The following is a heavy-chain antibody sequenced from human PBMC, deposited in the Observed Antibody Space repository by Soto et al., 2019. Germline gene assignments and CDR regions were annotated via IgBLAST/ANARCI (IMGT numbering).Heavy chain of an antibody. CDR3: AMKYRRSWSQDVFEI. J-gene: IGHJ3*02. V-gene: IGHV5-10-1*01. CDR2: IDPSDSYT. D-gene: IGHD6-13*01. Sequence: VESLRISCKGSGYSFTNYWISWVRQMPGKGLEWMGRIDPSDSYTNYSPSFQGHVTISADKSISTAYLQWSSLKASDTAMYYCAMKYRRSWSQDVFEICGQGSMVTLSS. CDR1: GYSFTNYW.